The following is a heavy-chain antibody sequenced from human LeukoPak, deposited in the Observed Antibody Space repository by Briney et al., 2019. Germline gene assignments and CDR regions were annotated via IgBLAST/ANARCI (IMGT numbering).Heavy chain of an antibody. J-gene: IGHJ4*02. Sequence: SETLPLTCTVSGGSISSYYWSWIRQPPGKGLEWIGYIYYSGSTNYNPSLKSRVTISVDTSKNQFSLKLSSVTAADTAVYYCARHSGAIFDYWGQGTLVTVSS. V-gene: IGHV4-59*08. CDR1: GGSISSYY. CDR2: IYYSGST. D-gene: IGHD1-26*01. CDR3: ARHSGAIFDY.